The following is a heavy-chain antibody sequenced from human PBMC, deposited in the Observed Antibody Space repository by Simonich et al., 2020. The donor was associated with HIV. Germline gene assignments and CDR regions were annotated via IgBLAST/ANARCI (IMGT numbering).Heavy chain of an antibody. Sequence: EVQLVESGGGLVQPGGSLRLSCVASGCTFSSYWMTWVRQAPGKGLGWGDNKRQEARANYYVYSVKGRVTIYRDNAKNSLFLLMNSLKAEDTAVYYCARGWDGSSSSLDDYWGQGTLVTVSS. D-gene: IGHD6-6*01. V-gene: IGHV3-7*01. CDR1: GCTFSSYW. CDR3: ARGWDGSSSSLDDY. CDR2: KRQEARAN. J-gene: IGHJ4*02.